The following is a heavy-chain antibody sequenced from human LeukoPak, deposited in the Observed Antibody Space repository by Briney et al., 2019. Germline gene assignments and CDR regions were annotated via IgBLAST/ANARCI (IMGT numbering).Heavy chain of an antibody. CDR2: ISYDGSNK. J-gene: IGHJ4*02. CDR3: AKCDYGDYLYYFDY. CDR1: GFTFSSYA. Sequence: PGGSLRLSCAASGFTFSSYAMHWVRQAPGKGLHWVAVISYDGSNKYYADSVKGRFTISRDNSKNTLYLQMNSLRAEDTAVYYCAKCDYGDYLYYFDYWGQGTLVTVSS. D-gene: IGHD4-17*01. V-gene: IGHV3-30-3*02.